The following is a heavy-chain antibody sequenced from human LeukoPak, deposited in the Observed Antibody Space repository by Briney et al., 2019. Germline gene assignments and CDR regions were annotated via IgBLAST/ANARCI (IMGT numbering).Heavy chain of an antibody. V-gene: IGHV3-11*01. CDR2: ISNSGSTV. J-gene: IGHJ5*02. D-gene: IGHD1-26*01. Sequence: GGSLRLSCAASGFTFSDYYMSWLRQAPGKGLEWVSYISNSGSTVYYADSVKGRFFISRGNAKNSMYLQMNSLRAEDTAVYYCARAPKFRLVGVPKGPFDPWGQGTLVTVSS. CDR1: GFTFSDYY. CDR3: ARAPKFRLVGVPKGPFDP.